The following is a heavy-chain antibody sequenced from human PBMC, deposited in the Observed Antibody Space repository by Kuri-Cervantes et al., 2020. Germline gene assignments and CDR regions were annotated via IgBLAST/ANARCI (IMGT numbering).Heavy chain of an antibody. CDR3: ARTTGTNIIDY. J-gene: IGHJ4*02. Sequence: SQTLSLTCAVYGGSFSGYYWSWIRQPPGKGLEWIGEINHSGSTNYNPSLKSRVTISVDTSKNQFSLKLTSVTAADTAVYYCARTTGTNIIDYWGQGTLVTVSS. D-gene: IGHD1-1*01. CDR1: GGSFSGYY. CDR2: INHSGST. V-gene: IGHV4-34*01.